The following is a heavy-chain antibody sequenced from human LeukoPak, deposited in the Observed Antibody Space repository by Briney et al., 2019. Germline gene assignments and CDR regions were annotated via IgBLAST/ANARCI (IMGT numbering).Heavy chain of an antibody. V-gene: IGHV3-30*03. J-gene: IGHJ4*02. CDR2: ISYDGSNK. CDR3: ARGVNWYFDY. CDR1: GFTFDDYG. D-gene: IGHD1-1*01. Sequence: GGSLRLSCAASGFTFDDYGMSWVRQAPGKGLEWVAVISYDGSNKYYADSVKGRFTISRDNSKNTLYLQMNSLRAEDTAVYYCARGVNWYFDYWGQGTLVTVSS.